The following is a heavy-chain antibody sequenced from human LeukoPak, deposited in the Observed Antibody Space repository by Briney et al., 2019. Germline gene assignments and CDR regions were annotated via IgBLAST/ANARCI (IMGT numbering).Heavy chain of an antibody. Sequence: ASVKVSCKTSGYTFTSYYIHWVRQAPGQGLEWLGIINPSGGSTTYAQKFQGRVTMTTDTSTSTVYMELTSLRSDDTAVYYCARSSAYYNEADIWGQGTMVTVSS. J-gene: IGHJ3*02. CDR3: ARSSAYYNEADI. CDR1: GYTFTSYY. D-gene: IGHD3-9*01. CDR2: INPSGGST. V-gene: IGHV1-46*01.